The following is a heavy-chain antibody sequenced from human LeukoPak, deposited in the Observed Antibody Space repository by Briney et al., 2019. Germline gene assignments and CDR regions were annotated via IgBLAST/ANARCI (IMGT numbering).Heavy chain of an antibody. J-gene: IGHJ4*02. CDR3: AKDQSRDYFRGADY. CDR2: ISGSGDRT. V-gene: IGHV3-23*01. Sequence: GGSLRLSCASSGFTFSNYVMSWVRQAPGKGLEWVSGISGSGDRTYYADSVKGRFTISRDNSKNTMYMQMNSLTAEDTAVYYCAKDQSRDYFRGADYWGQGTLVTVSS. CDR1: GFTFSNYV. D-gene: IGHD2/OR15-2a*01.